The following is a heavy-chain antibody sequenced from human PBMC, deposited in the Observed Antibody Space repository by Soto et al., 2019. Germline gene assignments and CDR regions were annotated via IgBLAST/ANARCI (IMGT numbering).Heavy chain of an antibody. V-gene: IGHV3-23*01. Sequence: PGGSLRLSCTVSGVTFSNYAMNWVRQAPGKGLEWVSSLSGSGGTTYYADSVKGRFIISRDNSKNTLYLLMNSLRAEDTALYYCAKQRADYGSGADTFYFDSWGQGALGTSPQ. CDR2: LSGSGGTT. CDR1: GVTFSNYA. J-gene: IGHJ4*02. D-gene: IGHD3-10*01. CDR3: AKQRADYGSGADTFYFDS.